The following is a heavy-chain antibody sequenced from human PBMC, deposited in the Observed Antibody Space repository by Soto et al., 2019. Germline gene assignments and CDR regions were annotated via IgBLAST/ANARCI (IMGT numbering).Heavy chain of an antibody. Sequence: GGSLRLSCAASGFTFSSYGMHWVRQAPGKGLEWVAVIWYDGSNKYYADSVKGRFTISRDNSKNTLYLQMNSLRAEDTAVYYCAREMPNNLGYAIDIWGQGTMVTVSS. V-gene: IGHV3-33*01. CDR1: GFTFSSYG. J-gene: IGHJ3*02. CDR2: IWYDGSNK. D-gene: IGHD1-1*01. CDR3: AREMPNNLGYAIDI.